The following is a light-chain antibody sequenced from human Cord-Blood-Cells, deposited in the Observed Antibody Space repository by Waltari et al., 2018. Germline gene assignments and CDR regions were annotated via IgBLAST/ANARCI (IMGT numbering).Light chain of an antibody. V-gene: IGLV2-11*01. CDR1: SSDVGGYHY. Sequence: QSALTQPRSVSGSHGPSVTISCTGPSSDVGGYHYVSWYQQHPGKAPKLMIYDVSKRPSGVPDRFSGSKSGNTASLTISGLQAEDEADYYCCSYAGSYTYVFGTGTKVTVL. CDR2: DVS. J-gene: IGLJ1*01. CDR3: CSYAGSYTYV.